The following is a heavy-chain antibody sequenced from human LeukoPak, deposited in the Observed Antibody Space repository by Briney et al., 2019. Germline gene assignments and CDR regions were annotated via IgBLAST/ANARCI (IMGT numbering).Heavy chain of an antibody. Sequence: SETLSLTCTVSGGSISSYYWSWIRQPAGKGLEWIGRIYTSGSTYYNPSLKSRVTISVDTSKNQLSLKLSSVTAADTAVYYCARHRRTYYDFWSGYYRGYYFDYWGQGTLVTVSS. D-gene: IGHD3-3*01. CDR1: GGSISSYY. V-gene: IGHV4-4*07. J-gene: IGHJ4*02. CDR2: IYTSGST. CDR3: ARHRRTYYDFWSGYYRGYYFDY.